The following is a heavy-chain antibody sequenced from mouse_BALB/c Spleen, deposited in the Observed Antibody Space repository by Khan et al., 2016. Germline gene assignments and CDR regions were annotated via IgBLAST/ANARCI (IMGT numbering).Heavy chain of an antibody. CDR2: INSDGSAI. CDR1: GFTFSGFW. J-gene: IGHJ3*01. V-gene: IGHV11-2*02. D-gene: IGHD2-10*01. CDR3: MRAYRAY. Sequence: EVQLLETGGGLVQPGGSRGLSCEGSGFTFSGFWMSWVRQTPGKTLEWIGDINSDGSAINYAPSIKDRFTIFRDNDKRSLYLQMSNVRSADTATYFCMRAYRAYWGQGTMVTVAA.